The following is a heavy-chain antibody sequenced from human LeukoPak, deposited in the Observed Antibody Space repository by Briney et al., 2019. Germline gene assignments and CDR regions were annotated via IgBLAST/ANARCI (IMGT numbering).Heavy chain of an antibody. D-gene: IGHD1-20*01. CDR3: AKAESPINRYNWNDKRRPYGMDV. J-gene: IGHJ6*02. CDR1: GFTFSSYG. Sequence: GGSLRLSCAASGFTFSSYGMHWVRQAPGKGLEWVAVISYDGSNKYYADSVKGRCTISRDNSKNTLYLQMNSLRAEDTAVYYCAKAESPINRYNWNDKRRPYGMDVWGQGTTVTASS. V-gene: IGHV3-30*18. CDR2: ISYDGSNK.